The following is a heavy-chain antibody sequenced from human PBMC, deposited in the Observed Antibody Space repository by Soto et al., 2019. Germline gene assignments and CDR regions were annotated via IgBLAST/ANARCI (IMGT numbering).Heavy chain of an antibody. CDR1: GFSFSDYY. D-gene: IGHD3-22*01. Sequence: PGGSLRLSCAASGFSFSDYYMNWIRQAPGKGLEWISYISSSGTYTNYADSVRGRFTMSRDSAKNSLFLQMDGLRAEDTAVYYCARAKLVVEGRFDYWGQGTLVTVSS. J-gene: IGHJ4*02. CDR2: ISSSGTYT. V-gene: IGHV3-11*06. CDR3: ARAKLVVEGRFDY.